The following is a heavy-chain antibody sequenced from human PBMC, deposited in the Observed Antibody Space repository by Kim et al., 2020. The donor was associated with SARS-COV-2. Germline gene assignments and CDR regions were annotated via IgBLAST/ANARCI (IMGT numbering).Heavy chain of an antibody. CDR3: ARDLDRDGYLFDY. D-gene: IGHD5-12*01. Sequence: HADDWKGRFTISRENAKNPLYLKMNSLGAEDTAGYYCARDLDRDGYLFDYWGQGTLVTVSS. V-gene: IGHV3-11*05. J-gene: IGHJ4*02.